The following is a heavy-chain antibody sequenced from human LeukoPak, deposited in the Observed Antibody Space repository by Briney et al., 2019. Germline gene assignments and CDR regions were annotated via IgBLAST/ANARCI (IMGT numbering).Heavy chain of an antibody. V-gene: IGHV3-7*01. Sequence: GGSLRLSCAASGFTFSSYEMNWVRQAPGKGLEWVANIKQDGSEKYYVDSVKGRFTISRDNAKNSLYLQMNSLRAEDTAVYYCARDRGDYEIDYWGQGTLVTVSS. D-gene: IGHD4-17*01. CDR2: IKQDGSEK. J-gene: IGHJ4*02. CDR1: GFTFSSYE. CDR3: ARDRGDYEIDY.